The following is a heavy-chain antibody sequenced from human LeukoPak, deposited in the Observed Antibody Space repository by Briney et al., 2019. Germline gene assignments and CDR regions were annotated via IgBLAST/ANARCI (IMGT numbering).Heavy chain of an antibody. V-gene: IGHV3-9*01. CDR1: GFSFGDYA. CDR3: ARAPISGSYSQYFYMDV. CDR2: ITWNSDIK. J-gene: IGHJ6*03. D-gene: IGHD3-10*01. Sequence: GGSLRLSCAASGFSFGDYAMHWVRQAPGKGLEWVSGITWNSDIKAYADAVKGRFTVSRDNAKNSLYLQMNSLRSDDTALYYCARAPISGSYSQYFYMDVWGKGTTVTISS.